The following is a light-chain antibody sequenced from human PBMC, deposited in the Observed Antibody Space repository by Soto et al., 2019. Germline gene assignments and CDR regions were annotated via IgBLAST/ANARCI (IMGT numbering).Light chain of an antibody. V-gene: IGKV1-5*01. CDR3: QQYNTYWT. CDR1: QTISHW. CDR2: DAS. Sequence: DIHLTQSPSTLSASVGDRVTITCRASQTISHWLAWYQQKPGKAPKLLIFDASSLENGVPSRFSGSGSGTEFTLTITGLQPDDFATYYCQQYNTYWTFGQGTKLEI. J-gene: IGKJ1*01.